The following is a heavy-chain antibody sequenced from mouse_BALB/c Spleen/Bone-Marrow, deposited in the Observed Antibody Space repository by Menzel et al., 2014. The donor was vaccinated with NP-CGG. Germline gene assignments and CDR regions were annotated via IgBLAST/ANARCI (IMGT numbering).Heavy chain of an antibody. CDR2: INPSNGGA. CDR3: TTSRGYNWFAY. CDR1: GYTFTSYY. Sequence: VQLQQSGAELVKPGASVKLSCKASGYTFTSYYMYWVKQRPGQGLEWIGEINPSNGGADFYEKFKIKATLTVDKSSSTAYMQLSSLTSEDSAVYYCTTSRGYNWFAYWGQGTLVTVSA. V-gene: IGHV1S81*02. J-gene: IGHJ3*01. D-gene: IGHD2-2*01.